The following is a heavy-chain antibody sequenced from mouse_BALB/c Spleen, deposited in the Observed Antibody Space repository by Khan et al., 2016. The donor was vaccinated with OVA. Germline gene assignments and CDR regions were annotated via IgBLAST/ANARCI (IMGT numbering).Heavy chain of an antibody. CDR1: GFNIKDYY. Sequence: VQLKQSGSELVRPGALVKLSCKASGFNIKDYYMHWVKQRPEQGLEWIGWIDPENGHPIYDPKFQGKAIITADQSSNTAYLQLSSLTSEYSAVYYCPRSILLSFDFWDQGTTLTVSS. D-gene: IGHD2-3*01. CDR3: PRSILLSFDF. V-gene: IGHV14-1*02. CDR2: IDPENGHP. J-gene: IGHJ2*01.